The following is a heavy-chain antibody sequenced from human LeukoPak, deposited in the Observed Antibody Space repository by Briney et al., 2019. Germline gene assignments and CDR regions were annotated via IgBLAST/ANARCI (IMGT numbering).Heavy chain of an antibody. D-gene: IGHD5-18*01. CDR3: ARELRGYSPQDY. V-gene: IGHV1-2*02. CDR1: GYTFTGYY. CDR2: INPNSGGT. J-gene: IGHJ4*02. Sequence: ASVRVSCKASGYTFTGYYMHWVRQAPGQGLEWMGWINPNSGGTNYAQKFQGRVTMTRDTSISTAYMELSRLRSDDTAVYYFARELRGYSPQDYWGQGTLVTVSS.